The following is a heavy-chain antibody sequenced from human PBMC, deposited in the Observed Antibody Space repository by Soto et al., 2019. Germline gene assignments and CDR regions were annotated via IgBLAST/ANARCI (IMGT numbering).Heavy chain of an antibody. CDR3: ARDPLWGTAMVLWYFDL. CDR1: GFTLSFNY. D-gene: IGHD5-18*01. CDR2: INTNGDT. Sequence: GSLRLSCAASGFTLSFNYMTWVRQAPGKGLEWVSLINTNGDTYYADSVKGRFTISRDNSKSTLYLQMNSLRAEDTAVYYCARDPLWGTAMVLWYFDLWGRGTLVTVSS. V-gene: IGHV3-66*03. J-gene: IGHJ2*01.